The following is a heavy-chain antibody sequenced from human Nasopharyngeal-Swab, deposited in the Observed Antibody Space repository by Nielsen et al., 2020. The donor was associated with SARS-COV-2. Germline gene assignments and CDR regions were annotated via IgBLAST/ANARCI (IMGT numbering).Heavy chain of an antibody. V-gene: IGHV3-11*05. D-gene: IGHD2-15*01. J-gene: IGHJ4*02. CDR2: ISFSGSET. Sequence: WIRQPPGKGLEWVSFISFSGSETDYADSVRGRITIFRDNAKNSVSLQMNSLRPEDTAVYYCAREELGYCSGGSCLPFDYWGQGTLVTVSS. CDR3: AREELGYCSGGSCLPFDY.